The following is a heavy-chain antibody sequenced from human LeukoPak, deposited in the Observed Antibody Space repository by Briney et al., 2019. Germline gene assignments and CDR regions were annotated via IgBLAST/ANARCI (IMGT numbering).Heavy chain of an antibody. CDR1: GYTFSTYG. V-gene: IGHV1-18*01. Sequence: ASVKVSCKASGYTFSTYGLTWVRQAPGQGLEWMGWISAYNGNIDYAQNLQGRVTMSTDTYTSTAYMELRSLRSDDTAVYYCARGLPQGVVAISTGFLDYWGQGTLVIVSS. J-gene: IGHJ4*02. CDR3: ARGLPQGVVAISTGFLDY. D-gene: IGHD3-22*01. CDR2: ISAYNGNI.